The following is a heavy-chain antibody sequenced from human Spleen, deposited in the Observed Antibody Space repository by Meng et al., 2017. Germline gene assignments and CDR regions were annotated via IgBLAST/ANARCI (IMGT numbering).Heavy chain of an antibody. J-gene: IGHJ4*02. D-gene: IGHD2-15*01. V-gene: IGHV4-34*02. CDR1: GGSFSGYS. CDR2: INHSGST. Sequence: QVHLEQVGAGLVKPSETLSLTCAVYGGSFSGYSWSWIRQPPGKGLEWIGEINHSGSTNNNPSLKSRVTISVDTSKNQFSLKLSSVTAADTAVYYCARGGYCSGDSCYSAFDYWGQGTLVTVSS. CDR3: ARGGYCSGDSCYSAFDY.